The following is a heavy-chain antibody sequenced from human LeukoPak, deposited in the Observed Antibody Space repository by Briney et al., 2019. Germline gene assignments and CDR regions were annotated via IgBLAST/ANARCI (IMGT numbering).Heavy chain of an antibody. CDR1: RFTFSNSG. J-gene: IGHJ3*01. V-gene: IGHV3-33*01. D-gene: IGHD3-10*02. Sequence: PGRSLRLSCAASRFTFSNSGMHWVRQAPGKGLEWVAVIWYDGSNEYYADAVKGRFIISRDNSKNTVHLQMNSLRVEDTSVYYCAREISMFVNAFDLWGQGTLVAVSS. CDR3: AREISMFVNAFDL. CDR2: IWYDGSNE.